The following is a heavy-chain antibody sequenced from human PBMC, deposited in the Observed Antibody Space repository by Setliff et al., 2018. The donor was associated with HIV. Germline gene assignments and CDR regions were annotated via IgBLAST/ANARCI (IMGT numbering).Heavy chain of an antibody. CDR2: IYYSGST. Sequence: TLSLTCTVSGGSISSGGYYWSWIRQPPGKGLEWIGYIYYSGSTYYNPSLKSRLTILVDTSKNQFSLKLSSVTAADTAVYYCARITPNGSGYYWGQGTLVTVSS. CDR1: GGSISSGGYY. J-gene: IGHJ4*02. CDR3: ARITPNGSGYY. D-gene: IGHD3-10*01. V-gene: IGHV4-30-4*08.